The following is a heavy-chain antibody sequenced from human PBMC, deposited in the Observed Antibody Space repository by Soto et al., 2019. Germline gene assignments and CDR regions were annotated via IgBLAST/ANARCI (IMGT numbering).Heavy chain of an antibody. CDR3: ATSHAAPYYYDSSGYYYFDY. V-gene: IGHV1-24*01. D-gene: IGHD3-22*01. CDR2: FDPEDGET. Sequence: ASVKVSCKVSGYTLPELSMHWVRQAPGKGLEWMGGFDPEDGETIYAQKFQGRVTMTEDTSTDTAYMELSSLRSEDTAVYYCATSHAAPYYYDSSGYYYFDYWGQGTLVTVSS. J-gene: IGHJ4*02. CDR1: GYTLPELS.